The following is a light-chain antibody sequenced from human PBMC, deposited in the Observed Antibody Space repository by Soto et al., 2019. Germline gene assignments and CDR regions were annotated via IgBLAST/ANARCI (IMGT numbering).Light chain of an antibody. V-gene: IGKV1-16*02. Sequence: DIQMTQSPSSLSASIGDRVTITCRASQGINNYLSWFQQKPGRAPKSLIYAASSFQSAVPSNFGGSGSVTGFTLTINSLQPEDCATDDCQEDNSYPLSFGHGTRLDIK. CDR1: QGINNY. CDR2: AAS. J-gene: IGKJ5*01. CDR3: QEDNSYPLS.